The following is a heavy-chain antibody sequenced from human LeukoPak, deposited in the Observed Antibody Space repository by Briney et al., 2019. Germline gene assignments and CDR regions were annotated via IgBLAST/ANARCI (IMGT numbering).Heavy chain of an antibody. V-gene: IGHV3-30-3*01. CDR1: GFTFSSYA. Sequence: GGSLRLSCAASGFTFSSYAMHWVRQAPGKGLEWVAVISYDGSNKHYADSVKGRFTISRDNSKNTLYLQMNSLRAEDTAVYYCARVKSHKVTTPVGYFDPWGRGTLVTVSS. CDR2: ISYDGSNK. J-gene: IGHJ2*01. D-gene: IGHD4-17*01. CDR3: ARVKSHKVTTPVGYFDP.